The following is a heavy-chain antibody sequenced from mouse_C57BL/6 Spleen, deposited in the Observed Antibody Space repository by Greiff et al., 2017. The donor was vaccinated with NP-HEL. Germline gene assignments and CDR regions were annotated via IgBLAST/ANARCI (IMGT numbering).Heavy chain of an antibody. CDR1: GFTFSNYW. J-gene: IGHJ1*03. Sequence: EVKLVESGGGLVQPGGSMKLSCVASGFTFSNYWMNWVRQSPEKGLEWVAQIRLKSDNYATHYAESVKGRFTISRDDSKSSVYLQMNNLRAEDTGIYYCTGSSRYWYFDVWGTGTTVTVSS. V-gene: IGHV6-3*01. CDR3: TGSSRYWYFDV. CDR2: IRLKSDNYAT.